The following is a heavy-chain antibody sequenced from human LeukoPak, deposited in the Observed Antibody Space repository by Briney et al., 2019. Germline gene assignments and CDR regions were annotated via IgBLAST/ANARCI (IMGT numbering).Heavy chain of an antibody. CDR3: ARGGRTGSFGGYFDY. J-gene: IGHJ4*02. CDR1: GFTSIAYA. D-gene: IGHD1-26*01. V-gene: IGHV3-23*01. CDR2: ISGGGVTT. Sequence: GGSLRLSCVGSGFTSIAYALTWARQAPGKGLEWVSGISGGGVTTYYADSVKGRFTISRDNSKNTLYLQMNSLRAEDTAVYYCARGGRTGSFGGYFDYWGQGTLVTVSS.